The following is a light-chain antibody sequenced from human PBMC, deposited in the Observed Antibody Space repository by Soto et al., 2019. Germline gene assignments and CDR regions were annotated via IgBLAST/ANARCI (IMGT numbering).Light chain of an antibody. CDR1: SSDVGSYNV. CDR2: EVN. J-gene: IGLJ2*01. V-gene: IGLV2-23*02. CDR3: SSYAGSRAFVV. Sequence: QSVLTQPASVSGSPGQSITISCSGTSSDVGSYNVVSWYQQHPGKAPKVIIYEVNKRPSGVSDRFSGSKSGNTASLTISGLQAEDEADYYCSSYAGSRAFVVFGGGTKVTVL.